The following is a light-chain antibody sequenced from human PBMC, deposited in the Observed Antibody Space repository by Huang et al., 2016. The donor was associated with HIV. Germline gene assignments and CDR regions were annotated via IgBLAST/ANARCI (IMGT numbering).Light chain of an antibody. V-gene: IGKV3-11*01. J-gene: IGKJ4*01. CDR3: QQRSNWPLT. CDR2: DAS. Sequence: EIVLTQSPAILSLSPGERATLSCRASQSVNRQLAWYQQKPGQPPRLLISDASNRATGIPDRFSGSGSGTDFTLTISSLEPEDFAVYYCQQRSNWPLTFGGGTKVEIK. CDR1: QSVNRQ.